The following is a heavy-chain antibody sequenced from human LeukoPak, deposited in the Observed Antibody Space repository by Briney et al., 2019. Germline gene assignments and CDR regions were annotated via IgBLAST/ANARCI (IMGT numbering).Heavy chain of an antibody. CDR3: ARAKYATDY. D-gene: IGHD2-8*01. V-gene: IGHV3-53*04. CDR1: GFTFSSYA. CDR2: IYSGGST. Sequence: GGSLRLSCAASGFTFSSYAMHWVRQAPGKGLEWVSVIYSGGSTYYADSVKGRFTISRHNSKNTLYLQMNSLRAEDTAVYYCARAKYATDYWGQGTLVTVSS. J-gene: IGHJ4*02.